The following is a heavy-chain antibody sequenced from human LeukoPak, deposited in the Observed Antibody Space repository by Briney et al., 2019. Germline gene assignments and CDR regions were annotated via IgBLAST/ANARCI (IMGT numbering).Heavy chain of an antibody. CDR2: ISWNSGSI. V-gene: IGHV3-9*01. D-gene: IGHD4-17*01. Sequence: GRSLRLSCAASGFTFDDYAMHWVRQAPGKGLEWVSGISWNSGSIGYADSVKGRFTISRDNAKNSLYLQMNSLRAEDTALYYCAKDFTVTPGVDAFDIWGQGTMVTVSS. CDR1: GFTFDDYA. J-gene: IGHJ3*02. CDR3: AKDFTVTPGVDAFDI.